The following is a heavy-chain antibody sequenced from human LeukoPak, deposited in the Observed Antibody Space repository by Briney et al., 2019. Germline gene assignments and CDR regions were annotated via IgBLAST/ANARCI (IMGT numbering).Heavy chain of an antibody. Sequence: SETLSLTCNVSGDSLTSHFWSWIRQTPGKGLEWIGYVFHSGTTNYSPSLKSRVTISLDTSKKQFYLRLASVAAADTAVYYCARRMATVTDAFDIWGRGTMVSVSS. J-gene: IGHJ3*02. V-gene: IGHV4-59*08. CDR2: VFHSGTT. CDR1: GDSLTSHF. CDR3: ARRMATVTDAFDI. D-gene: IGHD5-24*01.